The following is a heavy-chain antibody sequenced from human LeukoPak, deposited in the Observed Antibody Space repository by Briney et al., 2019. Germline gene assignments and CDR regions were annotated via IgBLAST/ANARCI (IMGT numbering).Heavy chain of an antibody. D-gene: IGHD3-9*01. CDR1: GFTFSSYA. J-gene: IGHJ4*02. CDR3: AKDWDYDILVGFAGY. CDR2: ISGSGGST. V-gene: IGHV3-23*01. Sequence: GGSLRPSCAASGFTFSSYAMSWVRQAPGKGLEWVSAISGSGGSTYYADSVKGRFTISRDNSKNTLYLQMNSLRAEDTAVYYCAKDWDYDILVGFAGYWGQGTLVTVSS.